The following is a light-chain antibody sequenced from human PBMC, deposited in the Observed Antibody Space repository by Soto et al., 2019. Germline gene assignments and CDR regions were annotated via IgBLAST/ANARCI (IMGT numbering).Light chain of an antibody. CDR3: SSLSTTSTPIV. V-gene: IGLV2-14*01. J-gene: IGLJ1*01. Sequence: QSVVSQPASMSLSPGQSITIPCTGASSDLGLYNYVSWYQHHPGKAPKLLISEVNVRPSGLSDRFSASKAGNTASLTISGLQPEDEAYYYCSSLSTTSTPIVFGSGTKVTVL. CDR1: SSDLGLYNY. CDR2: EVN.